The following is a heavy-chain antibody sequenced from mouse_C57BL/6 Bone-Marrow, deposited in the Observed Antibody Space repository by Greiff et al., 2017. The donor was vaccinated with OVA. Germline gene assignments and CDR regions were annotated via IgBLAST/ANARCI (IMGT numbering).Heavy chain of an antibody. D-gene: IGHD1-1*01. CDR1: GFTFSDFY. Sequence: EVQLVESGGGLVQSGRSLRLSCATSGFTFSDFYMEWVRQAPGKGLEWIAASRNKANDYTTEYSASVKGRFIVSRDTSQSILYLQMNALRAEDTAIYYCARDGSNWYFDVWGTGTTVTVSS. CDR2: SRNKANDYTT. V-gene: IGHV7-1*01. J-gene: IGHJ1*03. CDR3: ARDGSNWYFDV.